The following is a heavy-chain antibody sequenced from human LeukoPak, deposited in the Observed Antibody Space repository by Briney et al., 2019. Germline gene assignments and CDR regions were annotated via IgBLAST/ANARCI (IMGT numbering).Heavy chain of an antibody. CDR1: GFTFGDYW. J-gene: IGHJ4*02. CDR3: ARDARPVDAIPTFDY. D-gene: IGHD2-8*01. Sequence: GGSLRLSCAASGFTFGDYWMHGVREAPGEGREWVSYINSDGKTVYYADSVKGRFTVSRDNAKKSLYLQMNSLRAEDTAVYYCARDARPVDAIPTFDYWGQGTLVAVSS. CDR2: INSDGKTV. V-gene: IGHV3-11*04.